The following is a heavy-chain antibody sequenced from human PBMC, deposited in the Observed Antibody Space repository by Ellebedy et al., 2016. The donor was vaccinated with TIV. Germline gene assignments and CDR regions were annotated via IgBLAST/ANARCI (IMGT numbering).Heavy chain of an antibody. CDR2: ISYDGTGK. V-gene: IGHV3-30*14. CDR3: ARGSQYDILSGHLAFDY. Sequence: GESLKISXAASGFTFSNYAIHWVRQAPGKGLEWVTFISYDGTGKYFADSVKGRFTISKDNAKNSLSLLMNTLSVGDTAVYYCARGSQYDILSGHLAFDYWGQGALVTVSS. J-gene: IGHJ4*02. D-gene: IGHD3-9*01. CDR1: GFTFSNYA.